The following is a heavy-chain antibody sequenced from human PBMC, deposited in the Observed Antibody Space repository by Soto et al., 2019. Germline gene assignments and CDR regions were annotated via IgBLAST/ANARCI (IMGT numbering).Heavy chain of an antibody. CDR2: ISGSGGST. D-gene: IGHD6-6*01. V-gene: IGHV3-23*01. CDR3: AKDSGSESSSPRGYNWFDP. Sequence: GGSLRLSCAASGFTFSSYAMSWVRQAPGKGLEWVSAISGSGGSTYYADSVKGRFTISRDNSKNTLYLQMNSLRAEDTAVYYCAKDSGSESSSPRGYNWFDPGAREPWSPSPQ. J-gene: IGHJ5*02. CDR1: GFTFSSYA.